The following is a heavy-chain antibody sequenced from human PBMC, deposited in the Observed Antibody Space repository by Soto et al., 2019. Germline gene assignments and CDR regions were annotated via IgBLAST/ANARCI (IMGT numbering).Heavy chain of an antibody. D-gene: IGHD2-15*01. CDR2: ISNDGSNK. CDR3: TEDGRFDSDGSLYYYYYGMDV. CDR1: GFTSNNYG. J-gene: IGHJ6*02. V-gene: IGHV3-30*18. Sequence: PGGSLRLSCAASGFTSNNYGMNWVRQAPGKGLEWVAIISNDGSNKYYIESVRGRFTISRDNSKNMLFLQMNSLRVEDTAVYFCTEDGRFDSDGSLYYYYYGMDVWGQGTTVTVSS.